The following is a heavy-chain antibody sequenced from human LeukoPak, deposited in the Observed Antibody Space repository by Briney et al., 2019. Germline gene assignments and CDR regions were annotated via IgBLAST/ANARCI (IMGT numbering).Heavy chain of an antibody. CDR1: GGSISSYY. CDR2: IYYSGST. V-gene: IGHV4-59*01. J-gene: IGHJ6*03. D-gene: IGHD2-21*02. Sequence: SETLSLTCTVSGGSISSYYWSWIRQPPGKGLEWIGYIYYSGSTNYNPSLKSRVTISVDTSKNQFSLKLSSVTAADTAVYYCARDGGDPYYYYYMDVWGKGTTVTVSS. CDR3: ARDGGDPYYYYYMDV.